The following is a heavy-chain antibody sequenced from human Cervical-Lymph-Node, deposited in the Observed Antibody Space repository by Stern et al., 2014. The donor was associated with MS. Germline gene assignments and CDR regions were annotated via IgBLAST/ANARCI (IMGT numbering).Heavy chain of an antibody. J-gene: IGHJ4*02. D-gene: IGHD2-21*01. Sequence: MQLVQSGSEVKKSGESLKISCTAAGYRFSGYWIAWVRQLPGKGLEGVGMIYPGDSDTRYSPSFQGQVTISAETSISTAFLQWNSLKASDSAMYFCARHVGVAASGVLPFDYWGQGSPVTVSS. CDR2: IYPGDSDT. CDR1: GYRFSGYW. V-gene: IGHV5-51*01. CDR3: ARHVGVAASGVLPFDY.